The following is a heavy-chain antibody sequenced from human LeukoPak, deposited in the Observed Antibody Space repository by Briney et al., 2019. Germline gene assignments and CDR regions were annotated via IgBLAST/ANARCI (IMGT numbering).Heavy chain of an antibody. D-gene: IGHD3-9*01. V-gene: IGHV4-61*02. CDR3: ARQYSDILTGYHRGELYWYFDL. CDR1: GGSISSGSYY. Sequence: SETLSLTCAVSGGSISSGSYYWSWIRQPAGKGLEWIGRIYSSGSTNYNPSFKSRVTISLDTSKNQFSLKLSSVTAADTAVYYCARQYSDILTGYHRGELYWYFDLWGRGTLVTVSS. CDR2: IYSSGST. J-gene: IGHJ2*01.